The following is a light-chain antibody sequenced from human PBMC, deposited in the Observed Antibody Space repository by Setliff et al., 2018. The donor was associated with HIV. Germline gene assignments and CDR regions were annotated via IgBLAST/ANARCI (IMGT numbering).Light chain of an antibody. CDR2: EVK. CDR1: SSDVGTYNL. V-gene: IGLV2-23*02. Sequence: QSVLAQPASVSGSPGQSITIFCTGSSSDVGTYNLVSWYQQRPGEAPKLIIYEVKKRPSGVSDRFSGSKSGNTASLRISGLRADDESDYYCCSYTGRSSYVFGNGTKPTVL. CDR3: CSYTGRSSYV. J-gene: IGLJ1*01.